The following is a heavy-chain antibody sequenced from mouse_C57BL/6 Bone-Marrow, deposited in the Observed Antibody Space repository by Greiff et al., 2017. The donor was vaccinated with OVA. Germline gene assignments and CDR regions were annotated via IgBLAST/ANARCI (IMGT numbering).Heavy chain of an antibody. CDR3: TTSGDGRDY. CDR1: GFNIKDDY. CDR2: IDPENGDT. V-gene: IGHV14-4*01. Sequence: VQLQQSGAELVRPGASVKLSCTASGFNIKDDYMHWVKQRPEQGLEWIGWIDPENGDTEYASKFQGKATITADTSSNTAYLQLSSLTSEDTAVYYCTTSGDGRDYWGQGTTLTVSS. J-gene: IGHJ2*01. D-gene: IGHD1-1*02.